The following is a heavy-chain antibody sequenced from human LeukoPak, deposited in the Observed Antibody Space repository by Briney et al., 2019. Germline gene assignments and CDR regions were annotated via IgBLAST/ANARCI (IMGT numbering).Heavy chain of an antibody. Sequence: PGGSLRLSCAASGFTFDDYGMSWVRQAPGKGLEWVSGINWNGGSTGYADSVKGRFTISRDNAKKSLYLQMNSLRAEDTALYYCAIEPYSYDQLPPYFGYWGQGTLVTVSS. CDR1: GFTFDDYG. D-gene: IGHD5-18*01. CDR2: INWNGGST. CDR3: AIEPYSYDQLPPYFGY. V-gene: IGHV3-20*04. J-gene: IGHJ4*02.